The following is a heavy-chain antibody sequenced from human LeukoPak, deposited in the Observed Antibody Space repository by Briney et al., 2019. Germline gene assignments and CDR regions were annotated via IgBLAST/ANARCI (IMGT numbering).Heavy chain of an antibody. J-gene: IGHJ4*02. CDR1: GFTFSNYA. Sequence: GGSLRLSCSASGFTFSNYAMSWVRQAPGKGLEWVSAISGNDGSTYYADSVKGRFTISRDNSKNALYLQMNSLRAEDTAVYYCAKGSAYYYDSSGYSFDYWGQGTLVTVSS. CDR3: AKGSAYYYDSSGYSFDY. D-gene: IGHD3-22*01. CDR2: ISGNDGST. V-gene: IGHV3-23*01.